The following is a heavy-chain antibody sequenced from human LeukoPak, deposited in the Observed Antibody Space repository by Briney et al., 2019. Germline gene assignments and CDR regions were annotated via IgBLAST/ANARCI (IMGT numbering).Heavy chain of an antibody. CDR1: GFFFTNFA. Sequence: GGSLRLSCAASGFFFTNFAMSWVRQAPGKGLEWVPSSSGSGGSTDYADSVKGRFTISRDNSKNTLYLQMNSLRAEDTAVYYCAKDQDSSGYYSFDYWGQGTLVTVSS. CDR3: AKDQDSSGYYSFDY. V-gene: IGHV3-23*01. D-gene: IGHD3-22*01. CDR2: SSGSGGST. J-gene: IGHJ4*02.